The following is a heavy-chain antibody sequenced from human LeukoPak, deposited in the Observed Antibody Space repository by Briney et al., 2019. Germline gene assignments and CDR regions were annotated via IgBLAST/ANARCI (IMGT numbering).Heavy chain of an antibody. Sequence: KPSETLSLTCAVSGESFRRSTYYWGWIRQPPGKGLECIGSVYNNGNTYYNPSLETRVTISVDSSKSQFSLELASVTAADTAVYYCAREFPNFWSGYSLHYMDVWGKGTTVTVSS. J-gene: IGHJ6*03. CDR2: VYNNGNT. CDR1: GESFRRSTYY. V-gene: IGHV4-39*07. CDR3: AREFPNFWSGYSLHYMDV. D-gene: IGHD3-3*01.